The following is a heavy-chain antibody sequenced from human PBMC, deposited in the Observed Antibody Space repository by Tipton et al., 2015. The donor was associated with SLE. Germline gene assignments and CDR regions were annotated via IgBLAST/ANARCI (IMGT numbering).Heavy chain of an antibody. J-gene: IGHJ2*01. D-gene: IGHD4-23*01. V-gene: IGHV4-59*01. CDR2: IYYTGST. CDR1: GDSISSNF. CDR3: AGDYGGTSGWYFDH. Sequence: TLSLTCTVSGDSISSNFLSWIRQPPGKGLEWIGYIYYTGSTNYNSSLKSRVTISVDTSKNQFSLKLSSVTAADTAVYYCAGDYGGTSGWYFDHWGRGTLVTVSS.